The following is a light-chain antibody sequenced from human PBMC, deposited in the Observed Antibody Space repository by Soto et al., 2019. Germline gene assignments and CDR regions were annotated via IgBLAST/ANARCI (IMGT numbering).Light chain of an antibody. CDR1: QSVSSN. CDR2: GAS. CDR3: QQYHNWPPFT. Sequence: EIVMTQSPATLSVSPGERVTLSCRASQSVSSNLAWYQQKPGQAPRLLIYGASTRATGIPARFSGGGSGTEFTLTISSLQSEDFAVYYCQQYHNWPPFTFGQGTKLEIK. J-gene: IGKJ2*01. V-gene: IGKV3-15*01.